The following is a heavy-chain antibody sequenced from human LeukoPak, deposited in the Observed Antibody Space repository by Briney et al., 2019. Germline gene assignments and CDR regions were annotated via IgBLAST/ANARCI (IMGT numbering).Heavy chain of an antibody. V-gene: IGHV5-51*01. CDR3: ARSLEAGALWSAVDV. Sequence: GESLKISCKGSGYSFSTYWIGWVRQMPGKGLEWMGIIYPGDSDTRYSPSFQGQVTISADRSISTAYLQWSSLRASDTAIYYCARSLEAGALWSAVDVWGQGTVVTVTS. D-gene: IGHD6-13*01. J-gene: IGHJ3*01. CDR2: IYPGDSDT. CDR1: GYSFSTYW.